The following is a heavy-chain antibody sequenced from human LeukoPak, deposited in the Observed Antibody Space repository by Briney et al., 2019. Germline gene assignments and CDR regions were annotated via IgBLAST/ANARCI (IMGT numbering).Heavy chain of an antibody. CDR3: ARVPIVVVPAAIGGDWFDP. CDR1: GYTFTGYY. Sequence: ASVKVSCKASGYTFTGYYMHWVRQAPGQGLEWMGWINPNSGGTNYAQKFQGRVTMTRDTSISTAYMELSRLRPDDTAVYYCARVPIVVVPAAIGGDWFDPWGQGTLVTVSS. CDR2: INPNSGGT. V-gene: IGHV1-2*02. J-gene: IGHJ5*02. D-gene: IGHD2-2*02.